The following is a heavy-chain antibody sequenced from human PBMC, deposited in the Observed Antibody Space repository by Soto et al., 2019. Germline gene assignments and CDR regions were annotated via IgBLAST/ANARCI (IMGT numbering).Heavy chain of an antibody. CDR1: GYTFTSYG. D-gene: IGHD3-22*01. Sequence: EASVKVSCKASGYTFTSYGISWVRQAPGQGLEWMGWISAYNGNTNYAQKLQGRVTMTTDTSTSTAYMELRSLRSDDTAVYYCARVGNYYYDSSGYYYFDYWGQGTLVTVSS. CDR3: ARVGNYYYDSSGYYYFDY. CDR2: ISAYNGNT. J-gene: IGHJ4*02. V-gene: IGHV1-18*01.